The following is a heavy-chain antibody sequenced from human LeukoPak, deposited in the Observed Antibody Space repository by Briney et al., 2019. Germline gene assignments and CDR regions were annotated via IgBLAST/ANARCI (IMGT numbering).Heavy chain of an antibody. J-gene: IGHJ5*02. CDR1: GGSISSRNW. CDR2: IYHSGST. CDR3: AREGGYSSSWFDP. Sequence: SETLSLTCAVSGGSISSRNWWSWVRQPPGKGLEWIGEIYHSGSTNYNPSLKTRVTISVDKSKNQFSLKLSSVTAADTAVYYCAREGGYSSSWFDPWGQGTLVTVSS. V-gene: IGHV4-4*02. D-gene: IGHD6-13*01.